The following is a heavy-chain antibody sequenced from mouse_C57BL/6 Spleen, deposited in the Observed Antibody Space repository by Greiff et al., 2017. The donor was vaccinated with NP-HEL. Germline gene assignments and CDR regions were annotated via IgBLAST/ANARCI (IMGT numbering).Heavy chain of an antibody. Sequence: VKLQQSGAELARPGASVKLSCKASGYTFTSYGISWVKQRTGQGLEWIGEIYPRSGNTYYNEKFKGKAKLTADKSSSTAYMELRSLTSEDSAVYFCARGGNAWFAYWGQGTLVTVSA. J-gene: IGHJ3*01. CDR1: GYTFTSYG. CDR2: IYPRSGNT. CDR3: ARGGNAWFAY. V-gene: IGHV1-81*01.